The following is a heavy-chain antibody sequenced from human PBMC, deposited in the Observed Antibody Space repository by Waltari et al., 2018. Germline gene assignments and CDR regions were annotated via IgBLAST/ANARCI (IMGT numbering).Heavy chain of an antibody. D-gene: IGHD3-3*01. CDR2: ISSSGSTI. CDR1: GFTLSSYE. J-gene: IGHJ4*02. Sequence: EVQLVESGGGLVQPGGSLTLSCAASGFTLSSYELHWVRQAPGKGLEWVSYISSSGSTIYYADSVKGRFTISRDNTKNSLYLQMNSLRAEDTALYYCARMKILDLDYWGQGTLVTVSS. CDR3: ARMKILDLDY. V-gene: IGHV3-48*03.